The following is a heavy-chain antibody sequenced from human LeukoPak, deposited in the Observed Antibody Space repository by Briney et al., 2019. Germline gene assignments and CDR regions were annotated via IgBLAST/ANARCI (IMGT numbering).Heavy chain of an antibody. CDR1: GYTFTSYG. Sequence: ASVKVSCKASGYTFTSYGISWVRQAPGQGLEWMGWISAYNGNTNYAQKLQGRVTMTTDTSTSTAYMELRSLRSDDTAVYYCARDTSRYFDWLSNWFDPWGQGTLVTVSS. CDR3: ARDTSRYFDWLSNWFDP. CDR2: ISAYNGNT. V-gene: IGHV1-18*01. D-gene: IGHD3-9*01. J-gene: IGHJ5*02.